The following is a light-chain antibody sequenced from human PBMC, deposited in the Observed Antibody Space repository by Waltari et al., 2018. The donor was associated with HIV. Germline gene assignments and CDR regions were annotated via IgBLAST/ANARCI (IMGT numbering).Light chain of an antibody. Sequence: QSVLTQPPSVSGAPGQRVTIPCTGSSSNIGAGYDVHWSQQLPGTAPKLLIYANINRPSGVPDRFSGSKSGSSASLAITGLQAEDEAHYYCQSFDSSLTTSGVIFGGGTKLTVL. CDR3: QSFDSSLTTSGVI. V-gene: IGLV1-40*01. CDR1: SSNIGAGYD. J-gene: IGLJ2*01. CDR2: ANI.